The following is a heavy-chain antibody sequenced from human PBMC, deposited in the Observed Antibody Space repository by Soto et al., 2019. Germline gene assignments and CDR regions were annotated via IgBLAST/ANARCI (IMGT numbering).Heavy chain of an antibody. V-gene: IGHV1-69*13. CDR3: ARDSWVVAARGTDYYYYGMDV. D-gene: IGHD2-15*01. CDR2: IIPIFGTA. J-gene: IGHJ6*02. Sequence: SVKVSCKASGGTFSSYAISWVRQAPGQGLEWMGGIIPIFGTANYAQKFQGRVTITADESTSTAYTELSSLRSEDTAVYYCARDSWVVAARGTDYYYYGMDVWGQGTTVTVSS. CDR1: GGTFSSYA.